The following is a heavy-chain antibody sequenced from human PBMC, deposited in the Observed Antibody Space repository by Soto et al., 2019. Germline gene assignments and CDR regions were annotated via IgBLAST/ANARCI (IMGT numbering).Heavy chain of an antibody. CDR1: GGSVTSTSYY. V-gene: IGHV4-61*10. Sequence: PSETLSLTCTVSGGSVTSTSYYWSWIRQPAGKGLEWIGRFYNNGITNYNPSLKSRVTMSVDTSNNQFSLKLSSVTAADTAIYFCARELGLCSSTNCYLGAFDIWGQGTMVTVSS. D-gene: IGHD2-2*01. CDR3: ARELGLCSSTNCYLGAFDI. J-gene: IGHJ3*02. CDR2: FYNNGIT.